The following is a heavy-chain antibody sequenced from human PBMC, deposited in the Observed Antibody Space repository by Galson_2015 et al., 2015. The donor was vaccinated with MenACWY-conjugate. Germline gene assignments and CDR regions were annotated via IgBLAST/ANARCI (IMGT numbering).Heavy chain of an antibody. CDR3: ARLVGDTPAPKYSSGWDFDY. D-gene: IGHD6-19*01. Sequence: SLRLSCAASGFTVSSNYMSWVRQAPGKGLEWVSVIYSGGSTYYADSVKGRFTISRHNSKNTLYLQMNSLRAEDTAVYYCARLVGDTPAPKYSSGWDFDYWSQGTLVTVSS. CDR2: IYSGGST. J-gene: IGHJ4*02. CDR1: GFTVSSNY. V-gene: IGHV3-53*04.